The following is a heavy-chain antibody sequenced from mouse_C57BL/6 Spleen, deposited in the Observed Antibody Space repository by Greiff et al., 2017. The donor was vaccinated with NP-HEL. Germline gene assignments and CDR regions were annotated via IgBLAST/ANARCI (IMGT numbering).Heavy chain of an antibody. V-gene: IGHV14-2*01. CDR1: GFNIKDYY. CDR2: IDPEDGET. CDR3: ARGRLRPYWYFDV. J-gene: IGHJ1*03. D-gene: IGHD2-4*01. Sequence: EVHLVESGAELVKPGASVKLSCTASGFNIKDYYMHWVKQRTEQGLEWIGRIDPEDGETKYAPKFQGKATITADTSSNTAYLQLSSLTSEDTAVYYCARGRLRPYWYFDVWGTGTTVTVSS.